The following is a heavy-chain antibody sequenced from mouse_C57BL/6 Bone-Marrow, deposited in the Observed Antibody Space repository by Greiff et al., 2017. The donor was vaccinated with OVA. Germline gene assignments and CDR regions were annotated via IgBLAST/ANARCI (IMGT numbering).Heavy chain of an antibody. D-gene: IGHD1-1*01. CDR1: GYTFTSYW. J-gene: IGHJ1*03. CDR3: TRHYYGSSGGYFDV. CDR2: IYPGNSDT. Sequence: DVKLQESGTVLARPGASVKMSCKTSGYTFTSYWMHWVKQRPGQGLEWIGAIYPGNSDTSYNQKFKGKAKLTAVTSASTAYMELSSLTNEDSAVYYCTRHYYGSSGGYFDVWGTGTTVTVSS. V-gene: IGHV1-5*01.